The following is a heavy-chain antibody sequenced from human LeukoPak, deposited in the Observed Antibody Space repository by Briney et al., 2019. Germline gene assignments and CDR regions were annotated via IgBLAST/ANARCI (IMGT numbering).Heavy chain of an antibody. J-gene: IGHJ6*03. V-gene: IGHV4-4*07. CDR2: IYTSGST. CDR1: GGSISSYY. Sequence: PSETLSLTCTVSGGSISSYYWSWIRQPAGKGLEWIGRIYTSGSTNYNPSLKSRVTMSVDTSKNQFSLKLSSVTAADTAVYYCARDLQYNYYYYMDVWGKGTTVTVSS. CDR3: ARDLQYNYYYYMDV. D-gene: IGHD4-11*01.